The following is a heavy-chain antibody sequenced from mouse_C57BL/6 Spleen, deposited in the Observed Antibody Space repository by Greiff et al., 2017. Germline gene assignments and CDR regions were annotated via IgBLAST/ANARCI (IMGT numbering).Heavy chain of an antibody. CDR3: SRSELYWYFDV. CDR1: GYTFTSYT. CDR2: INPSSGYT. J-gene: IGHJ1*03. V-gene: IGHV1-4*01. Sequence: QVQLQQSGAELARPGASVKMSCTASGYTFTSYTMHWVKQRPGQGLEWIGYINPSSGYTKYNQKFKDKATLTADKSSSTAYMQLSSLTSEDSAVYYCSRSELYWYFDVWGTGTTVTVSS.